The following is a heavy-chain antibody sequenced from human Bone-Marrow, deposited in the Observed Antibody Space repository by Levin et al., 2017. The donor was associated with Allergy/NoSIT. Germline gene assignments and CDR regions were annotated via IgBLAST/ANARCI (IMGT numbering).Heavy chain of an antibody. Sequence: GGSLRLSCAASGFTFSNAWMSWVRQAPGKGLEWVGRIKSKTDGGTTDYAAPVKGRFTISRDDSKNTLYLQMNSLKTEDTAVYYCTTGWFGELLYPPFDYWGQGTLVTVSS. CDR2: IKSKTDGGTT. CDR1: GFTFSNAW. V-gene: IGHV3-15*01. D-gene: IGHD3-10*01. CDR3: TTGWFGELLYPPFDY. J-gene: IGHJ4*02.